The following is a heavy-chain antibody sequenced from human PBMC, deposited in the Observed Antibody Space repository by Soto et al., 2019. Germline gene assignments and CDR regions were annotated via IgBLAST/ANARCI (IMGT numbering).Heavy chain of an antibody. J-gene: IGHJ2*01. CDR3: SRRRHTRCSLGLGIPAEPSSDL. CDR2: IYYSGST. Sequence: GKGLEWIGYIYYSGSTNYNPSLKSRVTISVDTSKNQFSLKLSSVTAADTVLYFSSRRRHTRCSLGLGIPAEPSSDL. D-gene: IGHD3-10*02. V-gene: IGHV4-59*08.